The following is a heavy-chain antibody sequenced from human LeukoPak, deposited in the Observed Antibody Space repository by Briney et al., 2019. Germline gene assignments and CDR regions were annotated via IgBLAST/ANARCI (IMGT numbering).Heavy chain of an antibody. Sequence: GGSLRLSCAASGFTFSSYAMSWVRQAPGKGLEWVSAISGSGGSTYYADSVKGRFTISRDNAKNSLYLLMNRLRAEDTAVYYCARDWYDNSDAFDIWGQGTMVIVSS. J-gene: IGHJ3*02. V-gene: IGHV3-23*01. CDR3: ARDWYDNSDAFDI. D-gene: IGHD3-9*01. CDR2: ISGSGGST. CDR1: GFTFSSYA.